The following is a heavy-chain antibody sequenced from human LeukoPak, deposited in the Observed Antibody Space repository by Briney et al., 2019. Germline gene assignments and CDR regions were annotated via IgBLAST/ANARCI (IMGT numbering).Heavy chain of an antibody. V-gene: IGHV4-31*03. Sequence: SETLSLTCTVSGGSISSGGYYWSWIRQHPGKGLEWIGYIYYSGSTYYNPSPKSRVTISVDTSKNQFSLKLSSVTAADTAVYYCARTPATVTSRGYYYYYGMDVWGQGTTVTVSS. CDR3: ARTPATVTSRGYYYYYGMDV. J-gene: IGHJ6*02. CDR2: IYYSGST. D-gene: IGHD4-17*01. CDR1: GGSISSGGYY.